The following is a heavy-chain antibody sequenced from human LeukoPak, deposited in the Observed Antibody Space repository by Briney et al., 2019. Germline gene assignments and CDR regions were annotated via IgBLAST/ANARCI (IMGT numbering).Heavy chain of an antibody. CDR1: GFTFSIYA. Sequence: GGSLRLSCAASGFTFSIYAMSWVRQAPGKGLEWVSAISGSGGSTYYADSVKGRFIISRDNSKNTLYLQMNSLRAEDTAVYYCAKVVTGNFDYWGQGTLVTVSS. J-gene: IGHJ4*02. D-gene: IGHD1-20*01. CDR3: AKVVTGNFDY. V-gene: IGHV3-23*01. CDR2: ISGSGGST.